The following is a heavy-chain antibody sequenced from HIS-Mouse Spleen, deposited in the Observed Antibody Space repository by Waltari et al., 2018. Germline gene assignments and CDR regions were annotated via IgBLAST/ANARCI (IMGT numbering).Heavy chain of an antibody. D-gene: IGHD6-13*01. Sequence: QLQLQESGPGLVKPSETLSLTRNFSGGSISSSSYYWGWTRQPPGTGLEWIGSIYYSGSTYYNPSLKSRVTISVDTSKNQFSLKLSSVTAADTAVYYCAREIPYSSSWYDWYFDLWGRGTLVTVSS. CDR2: IYYSGST. CDR1: GGSISSSSYY. J-gene: IGHJ2*01. CDR3: AREIPYSSSWYDWYFDL. V-gene: IGHV4-39*07.